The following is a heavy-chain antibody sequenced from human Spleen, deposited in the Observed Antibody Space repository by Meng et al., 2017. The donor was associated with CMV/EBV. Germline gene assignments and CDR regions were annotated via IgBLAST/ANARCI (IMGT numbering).Heavy chain of an antibody. J-gene: IGHJ4*02. V-gene: IGHV1-18*01. CDR1: GYSFPRYG. CDR3: ALSTYYYDSSGSYFDH. Sequence: SGYSFPRYGISWVRQAPGRGLEWMGWISAYNGNTDYVEDFQGRVTMTTDTSTSTAYMELRSLRPGDTAVYYCALSTYYYDSSGSYFDHWGQGTLVTVSS. D-gene: IGHD3-22*01. CDR2: ISAYNGNT.